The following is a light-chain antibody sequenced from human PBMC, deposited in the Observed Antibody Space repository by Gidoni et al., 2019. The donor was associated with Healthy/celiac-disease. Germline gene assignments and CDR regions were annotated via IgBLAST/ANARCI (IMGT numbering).Light chain of an antibody. V-gene: IGKV3-20*01. J-gene: IGKJ4*01. CDR2: GAS. CDR3: QQYGSSPPLT. Sequence: EIVLTQSPGSLSLSPGERATHSCRASQSVSSSYLAWYQQKPGPAPRLLIYGASSRATGIPDRFSGSGSGTDFTLTISRLEPEDFAVYYCQQYGSSPPLTFGGGTKVEIK. CDR1: QSVSSSY.